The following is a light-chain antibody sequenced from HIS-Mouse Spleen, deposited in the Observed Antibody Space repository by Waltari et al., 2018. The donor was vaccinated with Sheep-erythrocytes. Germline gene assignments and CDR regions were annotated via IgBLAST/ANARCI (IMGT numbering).Light chain of an antibody. V-gene: IGLV2-11*01. CDR1: SSDVGGYNY. J-gene: IGLJ1*01. CDR2: DVS. Sequence: QSALTQPRSVSGSPGQSVTISCTGTSSDVGGYNYVSWYQQHPGKAPKRMIYDVSKRPSGVPVRFSGSKSGNTASLTIAGRQAEDEADYYCCSYAGSYNHVFATGTKVTVL. CDR3: CSYAGSYNHV.